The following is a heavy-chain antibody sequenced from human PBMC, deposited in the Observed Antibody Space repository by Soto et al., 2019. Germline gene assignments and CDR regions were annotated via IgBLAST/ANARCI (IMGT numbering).Heavy chain of an antibody. D-gene: IGHD6-13*01. CDR1: GGSISSGGYY. Sequence: QVQLQESGPGLVKPSQTLSLTCTVSGGSISSGGYYWSWIRQHPGKGLEWIGYIHYSGSTYYNPSLKXXVXIXXDTSKNQFSLKLSSVTAADTAVYYCAREEGQPASLWGQGTLVTVSS. CDR2: IHYSGST. V-gene: IGHV4-31*01. J-gene: IGHJ4*02. CDR3: AREEGQPASL.